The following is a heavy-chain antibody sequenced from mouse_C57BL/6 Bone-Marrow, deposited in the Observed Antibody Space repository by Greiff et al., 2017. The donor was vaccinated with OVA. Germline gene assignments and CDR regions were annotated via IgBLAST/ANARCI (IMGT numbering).Heavy chain of an antibody. CDR2: IYPRSGNT. CDR3: ARCPDGYYPFAY. V-gene: IGHV1-81*01. Sequence: VQLVESGAELARPGASVTLSCKASGYTFTSYGISWVKQRTGQGLEWLGEIYPRSGNTYYTEKFKGQATLTADKSSSTAYMELRSLTSADSAVYFCARCPDGYYPFAYWGQGTLVTVSA. D-gene: IGHD2-3*01. CDR1: GYTFTSYG. J-gene: IGHJ3*01.